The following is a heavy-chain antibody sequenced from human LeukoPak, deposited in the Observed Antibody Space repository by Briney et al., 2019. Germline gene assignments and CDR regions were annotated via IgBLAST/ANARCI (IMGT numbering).Heavy chain of an antibody. CDR1: GYTLTELS. Sequence: ASVKVSCKVSGYTLTELSMHWVRQAPGKGLEWMGGFDPEDGETIYAQKFQGRVTMTEDTSTDTAYMELSSLRSEDMAVYYCATESSTVTANDAFDIWGQGTMVTVSS. J-gene: IGHJ3*02. V-gene: IGHV1-24*01. D-gene: IGHD4-17*01. CDR3: ATESSTVTANDAFDI. CDR2: FDPEDGET.